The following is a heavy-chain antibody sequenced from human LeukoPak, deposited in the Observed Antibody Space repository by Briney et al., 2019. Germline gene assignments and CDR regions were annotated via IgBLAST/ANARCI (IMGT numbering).Heavy chain of an antibody. CDR1: GGSISSYY. CDR3: AREGAHSDIVVVPAAIRNYYYYYMDV. Sequence: SETLSLTCTVSGGSISSYYWSWIRQPAGKGLERIGRIYTSGSTNYNPSLKSRVTMSVDTSKNQFSLKLSSVTAADTAVYYCAREGAHSDIVVVPAAIRNYYYYYMDVWGKGTTVTVSS. D-gene: IGHD2-2*01. CDR2: IYTSGST. J-gene: IGHJ6*03. V-gene: IGHV4-4*07.